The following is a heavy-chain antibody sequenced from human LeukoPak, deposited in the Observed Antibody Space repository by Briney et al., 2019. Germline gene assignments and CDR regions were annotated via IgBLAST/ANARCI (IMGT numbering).Heavy chain of an antibody. D-gene: IGHD2-2*01. CDR3: ARESRNCSSTSCSTYYYYMDV. J-gene: IGHJ6*03. CDR1: GYTFTGYY. Sequence: EASVKVSCKASGYTFTGYYMHWVRQAPGQGLEWMGWINPNSGGTNYAQKFQGRVTMTRDTSISTAYMELSRLRSDDTAVYYCARESRNCSSTSCSTYYYYMDVWGKGTTVTISS. CDR2: INPNSGGT. V-gene: IGHV1-2*02.